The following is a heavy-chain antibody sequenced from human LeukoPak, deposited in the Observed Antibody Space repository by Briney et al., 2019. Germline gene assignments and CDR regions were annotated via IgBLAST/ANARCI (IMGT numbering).Heavy chain of an antibody. CDR2: INPDSGCT. CDR3: SRDRGYYDTGNYPTDY. J-gene: IGHJ4*02. CDR1: GYTFTHYF. Sequence: ASVKVSCKASGYTFTHYFIHWVRQAPGRGLEWMGWINPDSGCTNYAQKFQGRVTMTGDTSINTAYMELSRLTSDDTAVYYCSRDRGYYDTGNYPTDYWGQGTLVSVSS. V-gene: IGHV1-2*02. D-gene: IGHD3-10*01.